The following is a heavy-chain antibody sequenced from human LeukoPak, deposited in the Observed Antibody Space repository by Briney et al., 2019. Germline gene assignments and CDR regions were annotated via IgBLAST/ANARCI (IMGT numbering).Heavy chain of an antibody. Sequence: SVKVSCKASGGTSITHIINWVRQAPGQGLEWMGRIIPMLGIPNYAQKFQGRVTFTADRSTNTAYMALSSLRSEDTAVYYCARHSSRESFYDFDSWGEGALIIVSS. D-gene: IGHD3-16*01. CDR2: IIPMLGIP. J-gene: IGHJ4*02. CDR1: GGTSITHI. CDR3: ARHSSRESFYDFDS. V-gene: IGHV1-69*02.